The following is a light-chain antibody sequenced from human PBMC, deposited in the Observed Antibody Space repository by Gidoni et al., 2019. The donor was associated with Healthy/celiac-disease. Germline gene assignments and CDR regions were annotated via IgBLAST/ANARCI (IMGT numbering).Light chain of an antibody. CDR2: QDS. J-gene: IGLJ2*01. Sequence: SYELTQPPSVSVSPGQTASITCSGDKLGDKYACWYQQKPGQSPVLVIYQDSKRPSGIPERFSGSNSGNTATLTISGTQAMDEADYYCQAWDSSTAFGGGNKLTVL. V-gene: IGLV3-1*01. CDR3: QAWDSSTA. CDR1: KLGDKY.